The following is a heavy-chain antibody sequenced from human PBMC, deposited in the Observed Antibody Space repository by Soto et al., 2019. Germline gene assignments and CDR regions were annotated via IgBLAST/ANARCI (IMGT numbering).Heavy chain of an antibody. V-gene: IGHV1-69*12. CDR2: IIPIFGTA. D-gene: IGHD6-6*01. CDR3: ARYSSSSGQDYYHYGMDG. J-gene: IGHJ6*01. CDR1: GGTFSSYA. Sequence: QVQLVQSGAEVKKPGSSVKVSCKASGGTFSSYAISWVRQAPGQGLEWMGGIIPIFGTANYAQKFQGRVTITADESTSTAYMGLSSLRSEDTGVYYCARYSSSSGQDYYHYGMDGWGQGATVTVSS.